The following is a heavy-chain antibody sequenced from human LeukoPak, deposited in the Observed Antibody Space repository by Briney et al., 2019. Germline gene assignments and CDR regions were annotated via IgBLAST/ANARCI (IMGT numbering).Heavy chain of an antibody. CDR2: IYSGGNT. D-gene: IGHD3-22*01. V-gene: IGHV3-66*01. Sequence: PGGSLRLSCAASGFTVSSSYMSWVRQAPGKGLEWVSVIYSGGNTYYTGSVKGRFTISRDNSKNTLYLQMNSLRAEDTAVYYCARDRLDYDSSGYYSVYWGQGTLVTVSS. CDR1: GFTVSSSY. CDR3: ARDRLDYDSSGYYSVY. J-gene: IGHJ4*02.